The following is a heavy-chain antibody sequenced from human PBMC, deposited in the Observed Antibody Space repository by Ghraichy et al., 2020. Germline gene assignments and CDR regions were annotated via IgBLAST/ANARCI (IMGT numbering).Heavy chain of an antibody. J-gene: IGHJ3*02. CDR2: IYYSGST. Sequence: SQTLSLTCTVSGGSISSSSYYWGWIRQPPGKGLEWIGSIYYSGSTYYNPSLKSRVTISVDTSKNQFSLKLSSVTAADTAVYYCARQGGAFDIWGQGTMVTVSS. D-gene: IGHD3-16*01. V-gene: IGHV4-39*07. CDR3: ARQGGAFDI. CDR1: GGSISSSSYY.